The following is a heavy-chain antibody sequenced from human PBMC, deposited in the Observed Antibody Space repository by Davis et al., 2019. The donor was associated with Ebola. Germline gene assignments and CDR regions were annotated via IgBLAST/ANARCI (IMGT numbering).Heavy chain of an antibody. CDR3: TLLQEHL. Sequence: GESLKISCAASGFTFSGYSMNWVRQAPGKGLEWVSSISSSSSYIYYADSVKGRFTISRDNAKNSLYLQMNSLHQGPIGLPPGTLLQEHLWG. V-gene: IGHV3-21*01. CDR1: GFTFSGYS. CDR2: ISSSSSYI. J-gene: IGHJ6*01.